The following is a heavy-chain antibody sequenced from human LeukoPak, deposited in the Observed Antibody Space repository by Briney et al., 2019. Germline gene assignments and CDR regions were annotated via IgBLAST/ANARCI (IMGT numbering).Heavy chain of an antibody. CDR2: ISDGGGTT. CDR1: GFTFSNYV. J-gene: IGHJ4*02. V-gene: IGHV3-23*01. Sequence: SGGSLRLSCAASGFTFSNYVMTWVRQAPGKGLEWVSGISDGGGTTNYADAVKGRFTISRDKSKNTLFLQMNSLRAEDTAVYYCAKSYGDYLGYFDSWGQGTLVTVSS. D-gene: IGHD4-17*01. CDR3: AKSYGDYLGYFDS.